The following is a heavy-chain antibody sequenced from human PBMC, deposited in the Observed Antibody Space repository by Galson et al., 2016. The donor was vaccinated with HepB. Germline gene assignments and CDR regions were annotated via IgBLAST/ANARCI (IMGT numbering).Heavy chain of an antibody. J-gene: IGHJ6*02. CDR3: ARLSSAGGSGIYLYYAFYGMDV. D-gene: IGHD3-10*01. Sequence: QSGAEVTKPGESLRISCKVSGYSFTSYWINWVRQMPGKGLEWMGTIDPSDSHTNYSPSSQGHVTISVDKSISTAYLQWSSLKASDTAMYYCARLSSAGGSGIYLYYAFYGMDVWGQGTTVTVSS. CDR1: GYSFTSYW. V-gene: IGHV5-10-1*01. CDR2: IDPSDSHT.